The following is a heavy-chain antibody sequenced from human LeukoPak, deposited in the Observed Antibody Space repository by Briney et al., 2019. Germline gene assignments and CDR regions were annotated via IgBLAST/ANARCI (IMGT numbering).Heavy chain of an antibody. Sequence: GGSLRLSCAASEFIVTPNAMTCVRQAPGKGLEWVSGISGSGGSTYYADSAKGRFTISRDNSKNTLYLQMNSLRVEDTAVYYCAKEGGLRSSWSFDFWGQGILVIVSS. CDR2: ISGSGGST. J-gene: IGHJ4*02. CDR3: AKEGGLRSSWSFDF. CDR1: EFIVTPNA. V-gene: IGHV3-23*01. D-gene: IGHD6-13*01.